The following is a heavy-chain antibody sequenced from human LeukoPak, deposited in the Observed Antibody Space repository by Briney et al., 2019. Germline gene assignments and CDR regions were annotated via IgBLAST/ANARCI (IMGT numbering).Heavy chain of an antibody. V-gene: IGHV4-4*07. CDR3: ARQRPETFDY. J-gene: IGHJ4*02. Sequence: SETLSLTCTVSGGSINNFYWNWIRQPAGKGLEWIGRIYDSGSTQYNPSLKSRVTMLVDTSKNLFSLKLYSVTAADTAVYYCARQRPETFDYWGQGILVTVSS. CDR2: IYDSGST. CDR1: GGSINNFY.